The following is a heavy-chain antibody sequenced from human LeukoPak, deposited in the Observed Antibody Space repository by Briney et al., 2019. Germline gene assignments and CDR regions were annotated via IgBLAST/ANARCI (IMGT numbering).Heavy chain of an antibody. CDR2: ISSSSSSYI. CDR1: GFTFSYYS. D-gene: IGHD6-13*01. J-gene: IGHJ4*02. V-gene: IGHV3-21*01. Sequence: GGSLRLSCAASGFTFSYYSMNWVRQAPGQGLEWVSSISSSSSSYIYYADSVKGRFTISRDNAKNSLYLQMNSLRAEDTAVYYCARNSSSWYYFDYWGQGTLVTVSS. CDR3: ARNSSSWYYFDY.